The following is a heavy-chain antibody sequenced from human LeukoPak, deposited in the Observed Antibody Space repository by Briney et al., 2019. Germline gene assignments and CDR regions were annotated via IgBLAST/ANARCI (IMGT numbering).Heavy chain of an antibody. J-gene: IGHJ4*02. Sequence: PSETLSLTCTVSGGSISSGGYYWSWIRQHPGKGLEWIGYIYYSGSTYYNPSLKSRVTISIDTSKNQFSLKLSSVTAADTAVYYCARTLHLRGSSWPYYFDYWGQGTLVTVSS. D-gene: IGHD6-13*01. CDR3: ARTLHLRGSSWPYYFDY. CDR2: IYYSGST. V-gene: IGHV4-31*03. CDR1: GGSISSGGYY.